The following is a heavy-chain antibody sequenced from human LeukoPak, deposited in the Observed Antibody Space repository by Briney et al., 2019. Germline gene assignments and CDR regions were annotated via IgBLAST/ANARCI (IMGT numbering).Heavy chain of an antibody. CDR3: ARWDCSSGTCYYLDY. CDR1: GGSINNYY. V-gene: IGHV4-59*01. D-gene: IGHD2-15*01. J-gene: IGHJ4*02. CDR2: IYYTGKT. Sequence: PSETLSLTCSVSGGSINNYYWGLIRRPPGRGLEYIGHIYYTGKTDYNPSFKSRVTMSVDTSKNQLSLKLNFLTAADTAVYYCARWDCSSGTCYYLDYWGQGTLVIVSS.